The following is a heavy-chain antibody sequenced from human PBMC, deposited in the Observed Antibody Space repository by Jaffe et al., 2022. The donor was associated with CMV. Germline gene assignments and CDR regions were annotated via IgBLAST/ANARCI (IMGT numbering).Heavy chain of an antibody. Sequence: EVQLLESGGGLIQPGGSLRLSCAASGFTFSTYAMSWVRLAPGKGLEWVSGFSASDGSTQYADSVKGRFTISRDNSKNTLSLQMNGLRAEDTAVYYCARSAITTAGTGWFEHWGPGTLVTVSS. J-gene: IGHJ5*02. V-gene: IGHV3-23*01. CDR2: FSASDGST. CDR3: ARSAITTAGTGWFEH. CDR1: GFTFSTYA. D-gene: IGHD6-13*01.